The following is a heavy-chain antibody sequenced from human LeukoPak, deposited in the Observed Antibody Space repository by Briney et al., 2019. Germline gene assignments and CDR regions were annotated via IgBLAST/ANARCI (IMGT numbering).Heavy chain of an antibody. CDR3: ARGYSSGLHFDY. CDR2: ISGSGGST. D-gene: IGHD6-19*01. V-gene: IGHV3-23*01. CDR1: GFTFSSYA. Sequence: GGSLRLSCGASGFTFSSYAMSWVRQAPGKGLEWVSAISGSGGSTYYADSVKGRFTISRDSSKNTLYLQMNSLRAEDTAVYYCARGYSSGLHFDYWGQGTLVTVSS. J-gene: IGHJ4*02.